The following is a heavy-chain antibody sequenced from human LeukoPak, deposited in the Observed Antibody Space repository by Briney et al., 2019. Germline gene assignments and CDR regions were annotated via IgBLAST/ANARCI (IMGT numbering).Heavy chain of an antibody. D-gene: IGHD2-2*02. CDR2: ISGSGGST. CDR3: AKDLDCSSTSCDRDY. Sequence: GGSLRLSYAASGFTFSSYAMSWVRQAPGKGLEWVSAISGSGGSTYYADSVKGRFTISRDNSKNTLYLQMNSLRAEDTAVYYCAKDLDCSSTSCDRDYWGQGTLVTVSS. V-gene: IGHV3-23*01. CDR1: GFTFSSYA. J-gene: IGHJ4*02.